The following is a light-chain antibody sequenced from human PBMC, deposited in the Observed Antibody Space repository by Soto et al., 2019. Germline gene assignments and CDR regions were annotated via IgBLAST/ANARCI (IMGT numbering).Light chain of an antibody. CDR2: GAS. J-gene: IGKJ5*01. CDR1: QSVSNNY. CDR3: QQYDGSIT. Sequence: EIVLTQSPDTLSLSPGESATLSCRASQSVSNNYLAWYQQKPGRAPRLLIYGASNRATGIPDRFSGSGSGTDFTLTINSLEPEDFAVFYCQQYDGSITFGQGTRLEIE. V-gene: IGKV3-20*01.